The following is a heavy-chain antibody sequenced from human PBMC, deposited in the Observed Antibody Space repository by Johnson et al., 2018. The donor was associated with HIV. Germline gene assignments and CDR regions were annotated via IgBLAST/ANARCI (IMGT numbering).Heavy chain of an antibody. Sequence: MLLVESGGGVVQPGRSLRLSCAASGFTFSSYALHWVRQAPGKGLVWVSRINSDGSNTTYADSVKGRFTISRDNAKNTLYLQMNSLRAEDTAVYYCAKVGGRHDYGDYLGAFDIWGQGTMVTVSS. D-gene: IGHD4-17*01. CDR2: INSDGSNT. J-gene: IGHJ3*02. V-gene: IGHV3-74*02. CDR3: AKVGGRHDYGDYLGAFDI. CDR1: GFTFSSYA.